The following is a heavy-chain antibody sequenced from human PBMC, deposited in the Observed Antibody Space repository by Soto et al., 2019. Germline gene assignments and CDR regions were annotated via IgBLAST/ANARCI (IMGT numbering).Heavy chain of an antibody. Sequence: SVKVSCKASGGTFSSYAISWVRQAPGQGLEWMGGIIPIFGTANYAQKFQGRVTITADESTSTAYMELSSLRSEDTAVYYCARVGVIPMTLAAGFAYGGQRTLVTVSS. CDR2: IIPIFGTA. D-gene: IGHD6-13*01. V-gene: IGHV1-69*13. J-gene: IGHJ4*02. CDR3: ARVGVIPMTLAAGFAY. CDR1: GGTFSSYA.